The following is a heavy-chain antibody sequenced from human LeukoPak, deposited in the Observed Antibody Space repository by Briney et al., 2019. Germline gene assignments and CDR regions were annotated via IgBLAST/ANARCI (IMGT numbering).Heavy chain of an antibody. Sequence: ASVKVSCKTSGYTFTSYGISWVRQAPGQGLEWMGWISAYNGNTNYAQNLQGSVTMTTDTSTSTAYMELRSLRSDDTAVYYCARGHHLSQQTRWFGEGPAFDIWGQGTMVTVSS. J-gene: IGHJ3*02. V-gene: IGHV1-18*01. CDR1: GYTFTSYG. D-gene: IGHD3-10*01. CDR3: ARGHHLSQQTRWFGEGPAFDI. CDR2: ISAYNGNT.